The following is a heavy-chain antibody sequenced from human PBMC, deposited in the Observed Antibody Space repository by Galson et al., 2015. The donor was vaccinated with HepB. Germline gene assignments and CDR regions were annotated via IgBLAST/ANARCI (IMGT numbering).Heavy chain of an antibody. Sequence: SLRLSCAASGFTFSSYSMNWVRQAPGKGLEWVSYISSSSSTIYYADSVKGRFTISRDNAKNSLYLQMNSLRAEDTAVYYCARRPGTGDTDYWGQGTLVTVSS. D-gene: IGHD7-27*01. V-gene: IGHV3-48*04. CDR1: GFTFSSYS. CDR2: ISSSSSTI. CDR3: ARRPGTGDTDY. J-gene: IGHJ4*02.